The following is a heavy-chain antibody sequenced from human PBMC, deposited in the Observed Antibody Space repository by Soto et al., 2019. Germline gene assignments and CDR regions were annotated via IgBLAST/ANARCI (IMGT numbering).Heavy chain of an antibody. V-gene: IGHV3-48*03. CDR2: ISDGGSTI. Sequence: GGSLRLSCADSGFTFSSYEMNWVRQAPGKGLEWVSYISDGGSTIYYADSVKGRFTISRDNAKNSLYLQMNSLGAEDTAVYYCATFPRSSKRGYWGQGTLVTVSS. CDR3: ATFPRSSKRGY. D-gene: IGHD4-4*01. J-gene: IGHJ4*02. CDR1: GFTFSSYE.